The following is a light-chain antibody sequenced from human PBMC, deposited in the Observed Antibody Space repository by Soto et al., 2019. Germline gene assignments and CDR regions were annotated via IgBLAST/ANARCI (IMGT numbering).Light chain of an antibody. V-gene: IGKV4-1*01. CDR3: QQSYSPPRT. CDR2: AAS. CDR1: QSVLYSSNNKNY. Sequence: DIVMTQSPDSLAVSLGERVTINCKSSQSVLYSSNNKNYLAWYQQKPGIAPKLLIYAASSLQSGVPSRFSGSGSGTDFTLTISSLQHEDFATYFCQQSYSPPRTFGQGTKVDIK. J-gene: IGKJ1*01.